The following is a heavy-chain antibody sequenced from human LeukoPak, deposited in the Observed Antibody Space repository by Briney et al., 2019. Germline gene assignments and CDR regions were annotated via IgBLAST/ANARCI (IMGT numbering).Heavy chain of an antibody. J-gene: IGHJ4*02. CDR3: TRDWLGVAIDY. CDR2: IRNKAYGGTT. D-gene: IGHD3-10*01. V-gene: IGHV3-49*04. CDR1: GFTFGDYA. Sequence: GGSLRLSSTASGFTFGDYAMSWVRQAPGKGLEWVGFIRNKAYGGTTEYAASVKGRFTISRDDSKSIAYLQVNSLKTEDTAVYYCTRDWLGVAIDYWGQGTLVTVSS.